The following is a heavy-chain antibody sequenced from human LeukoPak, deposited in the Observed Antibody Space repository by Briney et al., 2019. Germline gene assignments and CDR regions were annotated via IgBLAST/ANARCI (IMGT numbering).Heavy chain of an antibody. CDR3: ARDFNQWLVRPGF. D-gene: IGHD6-19*01. V-gene: IGHV1-18*04. Sequence: GASVTVSCKASGYTFNSYYIHWVRQAPGQGLEWMGWISAYNGNTNYAQNLQGRVTMTTDTSTSTAYMELRSLRSDDTAVYYCARDFNQWLVRPGFWGQGTLVTVSS. J-gene: IGHJ4*02. CDR1: GYTFNSYY. CDR2: ISAYNGNT.